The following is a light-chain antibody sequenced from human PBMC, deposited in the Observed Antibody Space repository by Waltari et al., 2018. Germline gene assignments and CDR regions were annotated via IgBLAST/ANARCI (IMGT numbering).Light chain of an antibody. Sequence: DIVMTQSPLSLPVTPGEPASISCRSSQSLVFSDGNNYLDWYQQKPGKSPQLLVYEVSKRASGVPDRFSGRGSGTDFTLKISRVEAEDVGVYYCMQALQAPYTFGQGTKLEIK. CDR2: EVS. J-gene: IGKJ2*01. CDR3: MQALQAPYT. CDR1: QSLVFSDGNNY. V-gene: IGKV2-28*01.